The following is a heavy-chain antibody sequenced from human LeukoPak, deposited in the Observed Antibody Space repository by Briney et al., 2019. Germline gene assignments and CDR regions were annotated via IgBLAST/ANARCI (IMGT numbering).Heavy chain of an antibody. D-gene: IGHD3-10*01. CDR2: IYWDDDK. J-gene: IGHJ4*02. Sequence: SGPTLVNPTQTLTLTCTFSGFSLTTSGVGVGWIRQSPGKALEWLAVIYWDDDKRYSPSLENRLTITKDTTKNQVVLTMTNVDPMDTATYYCAHRFYGSRSYRTFDYWGQGTLVTVSS. V-gene: IGHV2-5*02. CDR1: GFSLTTSGVG. CDR3: AHRFYGSRSYRTFDY.